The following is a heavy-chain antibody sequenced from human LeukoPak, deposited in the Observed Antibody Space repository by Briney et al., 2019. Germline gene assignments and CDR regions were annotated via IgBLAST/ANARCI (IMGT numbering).Heavy chain of an antibody. D-gene: IGHD3-22*01. CDR3: ARGDYYDSSGYFPTPFDY. CDR2: IYYSGST. CDR1: GGSIGNFY. Sequence: SETLSLTCTVSGGSIGNFYWSWIRQPPGKGLEWIGYIYYSGSTNYNPSLKSRVTISVDTSKNQFSLKLSSVTAADTAVYCCARGDYYDSSGYFPTPFDYWGQGTLVTVSS. J-gene: IGHJ4*02. V-gene: IGHV4-59*01.